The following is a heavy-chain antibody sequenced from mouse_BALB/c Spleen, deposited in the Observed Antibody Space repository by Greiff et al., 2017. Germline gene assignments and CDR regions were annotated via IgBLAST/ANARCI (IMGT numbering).Heavy chain of an antibody. D-gene: IGHD1-1*01. CDR2: IDPENGNT. CDR1: GYTFTSYY. CDR3: ARDYYGSSFAY. J-gene: IGHJ3*01. Sequence: EVQLQQSGAELAKPGASVKMSCKASGYTFTSYYMHWVKQRPEQGLEWIGWIDPENGNTIYDPKFQGKASITADTSSNTAYLQLSSLTSEDTAVYYCARDYYGSSFAYWGQGTLVTVSA. V-gene: IGHV14-1*02.